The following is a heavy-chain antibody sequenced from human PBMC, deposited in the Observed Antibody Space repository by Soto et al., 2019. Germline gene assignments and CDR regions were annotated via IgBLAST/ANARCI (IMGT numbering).Heavy chain of an antibody. CDR2: IYYSGNT. CDR1: GGSISSYY. V-gene: IGHV4-59*08. J-gene: IGHJ4*02. CDR3: ARHLSRAPLDY. Sequence: TLSLTCTVSGGSISSYYWSWIRQPPGKGLEWIGFIYYSGNTNYNPSLNSRVTISVDTSKNQFSLKLSSVTAADTAVYYCARHLSRAPLDYWGQGTPVTVSS.